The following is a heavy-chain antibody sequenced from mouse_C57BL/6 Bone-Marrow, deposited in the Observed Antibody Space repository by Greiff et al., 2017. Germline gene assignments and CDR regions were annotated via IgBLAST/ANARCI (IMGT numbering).Heavy chain of an antibody. CDR1: GFNINDYY. CDR3: TRSLSYYGTHD. CDR2: IDPDDGYT. J-gene: IGHJ2*02. D-gene: IGHD1-1*01. V-gene: IGHV14-2*01. Sequence: EVQLQQSGAELGKPGASVKLSCTASGFNINDYYIHWVKQRTEQGLEWIGRIDPDDGYTKYAPKFQDKATITADTSSNTVYLQPSSLTSEDTAVYYCTRSLSYYGTHDWGQGTSLTVPS.